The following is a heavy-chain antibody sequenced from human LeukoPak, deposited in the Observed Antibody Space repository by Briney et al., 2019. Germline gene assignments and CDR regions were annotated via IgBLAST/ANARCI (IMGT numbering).Heavy chain of an antibody. CDR3: AGLVGRYSSGLYYYYFDY. D-gene: IGHD3-22*01. CDR1: GDSINSLDL. Sequence: SETLSLTCTVSGDSINSLDLWSWVRQPPGRGLEWIGEMYLSGTTHSNPSVKSRVTISIDKSKNQFFLSLSSVTAADTAVYYCAGLVGRYSSGLYYYYFDYWGQGTLVTVSS. J-gene: IGHJ4*02. V-gene: IGHV4-4*02. CDR2: MYLSGTT.